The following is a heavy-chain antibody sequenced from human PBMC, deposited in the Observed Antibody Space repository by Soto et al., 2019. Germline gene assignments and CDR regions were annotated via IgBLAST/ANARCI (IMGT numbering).Heavy chain of an antibody. J-gene: IGHJ4*02. CDR3: AKDPKAGPPYYFDY. V-gene: IGHV3-23*01. CDR2: ISGAGTRT. D-gene: IGHD6-13*01. Sequence: GGSLRLSCAASGFAFDSYVTAWVRQAPGKGLEWVSSISGAGTRTYYAASVEGRFTISKDKFKNTLYLHLSSLRAEDTSVYYCAKDPKAGPPYYFDYWGQGSLVTV. CDR1: GFAFDSYV.